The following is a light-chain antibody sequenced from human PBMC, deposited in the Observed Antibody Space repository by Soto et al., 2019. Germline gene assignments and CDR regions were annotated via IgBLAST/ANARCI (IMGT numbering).Light chain of an antibody. Sequence: QAVVTPPPSASGFPGQSVTISCTGTSSDVGYYDYVSWYQQHPGKAPKLVIYEVTKRPSGVPDRVPASKSGNTASLTVSGLRAEDEADYYCSSYAGSNNFVFGSGTKVTVL. CDR1: SSDVGYYDY. CDR2: EVT. CDR3: SSYAGSNNFV. V-gene: IGLV2-8*01. J-gene: IGLJ1*01.